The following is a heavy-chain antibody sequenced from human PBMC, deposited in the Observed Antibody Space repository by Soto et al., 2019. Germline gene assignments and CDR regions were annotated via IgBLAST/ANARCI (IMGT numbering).Heavy chain of an antibody. J-gene: IGHJ4*02. CDR1: GFTVDDYA. D-gene: IGHD4-17*01. CDR2: ISWNSETI. V-gene: IGHV3-9*01. CDR3: AKDMKWGGMTTIHYFDS. Sequence: EVQLVESGGGLVQPGRSLRLSCAASGFTVDDYAMHWVRQAPGKGLEWVSGISWNSETIDNADSVKGRFTISRDNAKSSLFLQMNSLRPDDTALYYCAKDMKWGGMTTIHYFDSWGQGTLVTVSS.